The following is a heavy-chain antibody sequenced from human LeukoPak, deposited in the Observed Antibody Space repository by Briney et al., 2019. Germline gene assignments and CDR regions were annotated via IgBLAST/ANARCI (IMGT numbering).Heavy chain of an antibody. D-gene: IGHD3-16*01. CDR1: GGSVSNYY. J-gene: IGHJ3*02. Sequence: PSETLSLTRTVSGGSVSNYYWSWIRQPAGKGLEWIGRIYTTGATNYIPSLKSRVTMSVDTSKNQFSLKLTSVTAADTAVYYCAREGPSIVTSAFDIWGQGIMVTVSS. CDR3: AREGPSIVTSAFDI. V-gene: IGHV4-4*07. CDR2: IYTTGAT.